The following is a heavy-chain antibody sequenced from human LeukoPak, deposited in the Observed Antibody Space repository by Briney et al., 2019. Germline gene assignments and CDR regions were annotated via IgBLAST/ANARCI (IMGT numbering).Heavy chain of an antibody. V-gene: IGHV3-7*01. Sequence: GGSLRLSCAASGFTFADSWMAWVRQAPGKGLEWVANIKQDGSTKHYADSLKGRFTISRDNPKNSLFLQMNNLRADDTAIYYCTRDTIGSLDYWGQGILVTVAS. J-gene: IGHJ4*02. CDR1: GFTFADSW. CDR3: TRDTIGSLDY. D-gene: IGHD1-26*01. CDR2: IKQDGSTK.